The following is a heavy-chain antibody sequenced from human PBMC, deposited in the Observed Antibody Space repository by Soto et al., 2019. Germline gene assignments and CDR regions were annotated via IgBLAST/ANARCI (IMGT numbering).Heavy chain of an antibody. V-gene: IGHV3-48*02. J-gene: IGHJ6*02. CDR2: ISSSSSTI. CDR3: ARDPPTTSVYYYYGMDV. Sequence: PGGSLRLSCAASGFTFSSYSMNWVRQAPGKGLEWVSYISSSSSTIYYADSVKGRFTISRDNAKNSLYLQMNSLRDEDTAVYYCARDPPTTSVYYYYGMDVWGQGTTVTVSS. CDR1: GFTFSSYS. D-gene: IGHD4-17*01.